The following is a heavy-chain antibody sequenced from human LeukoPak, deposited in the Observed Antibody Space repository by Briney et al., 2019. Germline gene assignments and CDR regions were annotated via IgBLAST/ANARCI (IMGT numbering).Heavy chain of an antibody. CDR1: GGSFSGYY. Sequence: PSETLSLTCAVYGGSFSGYYWSWLRQPPGKGLEWIGEINHSGSTNYNPSLKSRVTISVDTSKNQFSLKLSSVTAADTAVYYCARGARIVLMVYAKNWFDPWGQGTLVTVSS. V-gene: IGHV4-34*01. J-gene: IGHJ5*02. CDR2: INHSGST. D-gene: IGHD2-8*01. CDR3: ARGARIVLMVYAKNWFDP.